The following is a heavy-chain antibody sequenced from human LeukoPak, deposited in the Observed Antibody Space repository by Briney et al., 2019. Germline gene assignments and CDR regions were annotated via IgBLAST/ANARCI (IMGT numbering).Heavy chain of an antibody. CDR2: IIPIFGTA. J-gene: IGHJ4*02. Sequence: SVKVSCKASGGTFSSYAISWVRQAPGQGLEWMGGIIPIFGTANYAQKFQGRVTITADESTSTAYMELSSLRSEDTAVYYCARGGYCSSTSCYLDYWGQGTLVTVSS. V-gene: IGHV1-69*13. CDR1: GGTFSSYA. CDR3: ARGGYCSSTSCYLDY. D-gene: IGHD2-2*01.